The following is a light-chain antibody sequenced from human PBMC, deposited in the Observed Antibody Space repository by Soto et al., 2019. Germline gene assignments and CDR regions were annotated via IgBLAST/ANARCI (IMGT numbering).Light chain of an antibody. V-gene: IGKV3-20*01. CDR2: DAS. CDR1: QSISGSF. CDR3: QQYGSSPSWT. J-gene: IGKJ1*01. Sequence: EIVLTQSPGSLSLSPGERATLSCRASQSISGSFLAWYQHKPGQPPRLLIYDASTSLTGIPDRFSGSGSGTGFTLTISRLEPEEFAVYYCQQYGSSPSWTFGQGTKVEI.